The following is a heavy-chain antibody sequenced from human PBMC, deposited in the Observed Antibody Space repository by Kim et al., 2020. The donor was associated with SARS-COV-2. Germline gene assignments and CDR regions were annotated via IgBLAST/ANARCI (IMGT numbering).Heavy chain of an antibody. J-gene: IGHJ5*02. CDR2: IYHSGST. D-gene: IGHD3-10*01. Sequence: SETLSLTCAVSGGSISSSNWWSWVRQPPGKGLEWIGEIYHSGSTNYNPSLKSRVTISVDKSKNQFSLKLSSVTAADTAVYYCARESPLWFGDNWFDPWGQGTLVTVSS. V-gene: IGHV4-4*02. CDR1: GGSISSSNW. CDR3: ARESPLWFGDNWFDP.